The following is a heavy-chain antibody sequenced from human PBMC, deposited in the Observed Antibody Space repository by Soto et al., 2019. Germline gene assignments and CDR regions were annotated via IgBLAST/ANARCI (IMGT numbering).Heavy chain of an antibody. D-gene: IGHD2-2*01. CDR2: IDKSGGDT. CDR3: AKDTYSRSWYF. Sequence: GSLRLSCAASGFTFTNYLMTWVRQAPGKGLEWVSSIDKSGGDTYYADSVKGRFTISRDNSKNTLYLQMNGLRAEDTALYYCAKDTYSRSWYFWGQGALVTVYS. J-gene: IGHJ4*02. V-gene: IGHV3-23*05. CDR1: GFTFTNYL.